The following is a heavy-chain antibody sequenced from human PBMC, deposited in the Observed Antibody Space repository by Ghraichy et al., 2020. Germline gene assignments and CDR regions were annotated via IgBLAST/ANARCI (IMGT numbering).Heavy chain of an antibody. CDR1: GFTFDDYA. CDR3: AKGSGYSSYADAFDI. Sequence: GGSLRLSCAASGFTFDDYAMHWVRQAPGKGLEWVSLISGDGGSTYYADSVKGRFTISRDNSKNSLYLQMNSLRTEDTALYYCAKGSGYSSYADAFDIWGQGTMVTVS. V-gene: IGHV3-43*02. D-gene: IGHD6-19*01. CDR2: ISGDGGST. J-gene: IGHJ3*02.